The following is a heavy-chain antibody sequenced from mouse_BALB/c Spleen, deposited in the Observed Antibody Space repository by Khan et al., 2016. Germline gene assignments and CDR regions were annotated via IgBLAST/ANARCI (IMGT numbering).Heavy chain of an antibody. CDR1: GFTFSSYA. CDR3: AREDYGNYGDYFDY. CDR2: ISSGGST. D-gene: IGHD2-1*01. V-gene: IGHV5-6-5*01. J-gene: IGHJ2*01. Sequence: EVELVESGGGLVKPGGSLKLSCAASGFTFSSYAMSWVRQTPEKRLEWVASISSGGSTYYPDSVKGRVTISRENARNILNLQMSSLRSEDTAMYYCAREDYGNYGDYFDYWGQGTTLTVSS.